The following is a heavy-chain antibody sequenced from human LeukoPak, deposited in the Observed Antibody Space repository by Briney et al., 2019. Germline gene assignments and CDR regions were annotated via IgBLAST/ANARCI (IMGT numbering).Heavy chain of an antibody. Sequence: GALRLSCAASGFTFSSYGMHWVRQAPGKGLEWVAVISYDGSNKYYADSVKGRFTISRDNSKNTLYLQMNSLRAEDTAVYYCAKDPNYYGSGSYYRSLLDYWGQGTLVTVSS. CDR1: GFTFSSYG. V-gene: IGHV3-30*18. D-gene: IGHD3-10*01. CDR2: ISYDGSNK. CDR3: AKDPNYYGSGSYYRSLLDY. J-gene: IGHJ4*02.